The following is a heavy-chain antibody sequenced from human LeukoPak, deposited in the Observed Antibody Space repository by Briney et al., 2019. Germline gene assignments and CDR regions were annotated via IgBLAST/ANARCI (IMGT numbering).Heavy chain of an antibody. Sequence: SETLSLTCAVYGGSFSGYYWSWIRQPPGKGLEWIGEINHSGSTNYNPSLKSRVTMSVDTSKNQFSLKLSSVTAADTAVYYCARGRAAHSWFDPWGQGTLVTVSS. J-gene: IGHJ5*02. CDR1: GGSFSGYY. V-gene: IGHV4-34*01. CDR3: ARGRAAHSWFDP. D-gene: IGHD6-13*01. CDR2: INHSGST.